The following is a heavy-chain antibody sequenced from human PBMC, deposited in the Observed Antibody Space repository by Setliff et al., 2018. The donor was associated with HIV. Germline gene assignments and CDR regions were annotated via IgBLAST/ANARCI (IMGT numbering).Heavy chain of an antibody. CDR2: MGGSSGHT. J-gene: IGHJ4*02. CDR3: ANRLRDSNNWYYFDY. V-gene: IGHV3-23*01. CDR1: GFTFSSYA. D-gene: IGHD6-13*01. Sequence: PGGSLRLSCASSGFTFSSYAMTWVRQAPGKGLEWVSSMGGSSGHTYYADSVRGRFTISRDNTKNTLSLEMNNLGAEDTAMYHCANRLRDSNNWYYFDYWGPGTLVTVSS.